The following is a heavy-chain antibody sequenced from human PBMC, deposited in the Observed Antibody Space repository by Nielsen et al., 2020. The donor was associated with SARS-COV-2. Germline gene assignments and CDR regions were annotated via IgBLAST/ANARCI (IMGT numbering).Heavy chain of an antibody. CDR3: ARDAYGDLIYGMDV. Sequence: GESLKISCAASGFTFSSYAMSWVRQAPGKGLEWVSAISGSGGSTYHADSVKGRFTISRDNSRNTLYLQMNTLRPEDTAVYSCARDAYGDLIYGMDVWGRGTTVTVSS. J-gene: IGHJ6*02. CDR1: GFTFSSYA. CDR2: ISGSGGST. V-gene: IGHV3-23*01. D-gene: IGHD4-17*01.